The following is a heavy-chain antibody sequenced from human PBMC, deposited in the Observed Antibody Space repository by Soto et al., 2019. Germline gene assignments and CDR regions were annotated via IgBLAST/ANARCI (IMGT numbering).Heavy chain of an antibody. D-gene: IGHD3-9*01. CDR2: ISSSAVYI. Sequence: GGSLRLSCAASGFNFITYSLSWVRQAPGKGLEWVASISSSAVYIDYADSVKGRFTISRDNAKNSLYLQMNSLRAEDTAVYYSLTIFLYEPWCPGTL. CDR1: GFNFITYS. V-gene: IGHV3-21*01. CDR3: LTIFLYEP. J-gene: IGHJ5*02.